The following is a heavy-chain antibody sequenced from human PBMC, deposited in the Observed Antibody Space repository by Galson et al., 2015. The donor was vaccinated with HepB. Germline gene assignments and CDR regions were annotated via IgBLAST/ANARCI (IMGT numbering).Heavy chain of an antibody. CDR3: ARDITIFGVVIPESYYMDV. D-gene: IGHD3-3*01. CDR2: IYSGGST. CDR1: GFTVSSNY. Sequence: SLRLSCAASGFTVSSNYMSWVRQAPGKGLEWVSVIYSGGSTYYADSVKGRFTISRDNSKNTLYLQMNSLRAEDTAVYYCARDITIFGVVIPESYYMDVWGKGTTVTVSS. V-gene: IGHV3-66*01. J-gene: IGHJ6*03.